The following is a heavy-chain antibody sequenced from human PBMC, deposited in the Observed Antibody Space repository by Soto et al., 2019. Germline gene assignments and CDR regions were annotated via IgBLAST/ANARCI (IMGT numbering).Heavy chain of an antibody. CDR3: AKDISGSGRSFDN. D-gene: IGHD3-10*01. CDR1: GFPFSGYG. Sequence: PGGSLRLSCAGSGFPFSGYGMSWVRQAPGKGLEWVSGTTGSGRDTYYADSVKGRFTISRDNSKNTLYLQMNSLRAEDTAVYYCAKDISGSGRSFDNWGQGILVTVSS. J-gene: IGHJ4*02. CDR2: TTGSGRDT. V-gene: IGHV3-23*01.